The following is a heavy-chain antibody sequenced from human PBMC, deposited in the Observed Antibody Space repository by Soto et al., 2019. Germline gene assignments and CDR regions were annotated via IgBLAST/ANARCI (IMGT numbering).Heavy chain of an antibody. CDR2: IWYDGSNT. CDR3: TRDVSSRYFDL. Sequence: QVQLVESGGGVVQPGRSLRLSCAASGFTFRNYGMHWVRQAPGKGLEWVALIWYDGSNTFYTDSVKGRFTISRDNSKSTLYLQMNSLSAEDTAVYFCTRDVSSRYFDLWGRGSLVTVSS. V-gene: IGHV3-33*01. CDR1: GFTFRNYG. J-gene: IGHJ2*01.